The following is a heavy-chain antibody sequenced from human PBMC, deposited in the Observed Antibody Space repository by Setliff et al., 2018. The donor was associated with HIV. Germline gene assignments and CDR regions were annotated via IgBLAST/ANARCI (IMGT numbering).Heavy chain of an antibody. D-gene: IGHD4-17*01. CDR2: ISRDGNTI. CDR1: GFTFSDYY. CDR3: ARDKDEDYGSTSFDY. J-gene: IGHJ4*02. Sequence: GGSLRLSCAASGFTFSDYYMSWLRQAPGKGLGWASYISRDGNTIYYADSVKGRFTISRDNAKNSLYLQLNSLRPEDTAVYYCARDKDEDYGSTSFDYWGQGILVTVSS. V-gene: IGHV3-11*01.